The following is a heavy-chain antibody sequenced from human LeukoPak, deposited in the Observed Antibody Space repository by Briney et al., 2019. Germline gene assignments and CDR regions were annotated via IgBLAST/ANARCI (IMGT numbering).Heavy chain of an antibody. CDR2: ISAYNGDT. V-gene: IGHV1-18*01. CDR1: GYTFTSYG. D-gene: IGHD6-13*01. J-gene: IGHJ4*02. Sequence: GASVKVSCKASGYTFTSYGISWVRQAPGQGLEWMGWISAYNGDTNYAQKLQGRLTLTTDTSTTTAYMELRSLRSDDTAVYYCARDHSGSGQLFDYWGQGTLVTVSS. CDR3: ARDHSGSGQLFDY.